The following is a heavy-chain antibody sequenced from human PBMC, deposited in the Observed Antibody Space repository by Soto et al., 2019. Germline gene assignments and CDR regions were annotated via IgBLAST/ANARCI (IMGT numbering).Heavy chain of an antibody. CDR3: ARDHLILPAHDFFYGSDV. CDR2: VPQDGVDG. J-gene: IGHJ6*02. CDR1: GFTFSTYS. V-gene: IGHV3-7*03. D-gene: IGHD2-21*02. Sequence: SLRLSCEVSGFTFSTYSMSWVRQSPGKGLEWVAKVPQDGVDGHYADSVKGRFTISRDNGKNSLYLQLNNLRAEDTAVYYCARDHLILPAHDFFYGSDVWGRGATVTVSS.